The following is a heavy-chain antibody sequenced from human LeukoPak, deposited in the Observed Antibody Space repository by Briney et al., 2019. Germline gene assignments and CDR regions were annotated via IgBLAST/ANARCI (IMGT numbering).Heavy chain of an antibody. V-gene: IGHV3-23*01. CDR2: ISGSGGTT. Sequence: AGGSLRLSCAATGFSFSSYAMSWVRQAPGKGLEWVSYISGSGGTTYYADSVRGRFTISRDNSKSTLYLQLNRLRAEDTAIYYCAKDRLSSGAGCSDAFDIWGQGTMVTVSS. CDR1: GFSFSSYA. D-gene: IGHD2-15*01. J-gene: IGHJ3*02. CDR3: AKDRLSSGAGCSDAFDI.